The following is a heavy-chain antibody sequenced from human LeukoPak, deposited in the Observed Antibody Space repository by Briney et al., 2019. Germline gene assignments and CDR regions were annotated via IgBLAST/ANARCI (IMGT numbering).Heavy chain of an antibody. J-gene: IGHJ2*01. CDR1: GGSISSYY. Sequence: NPSETLSLTCTVSGGSISSYYWSWIRQPPGKGLEWIGYIYYSGITYYNPSLKSRVTISLDTSKNQFSLKLSSVTAADTAVYYCATLTVIPRNWYFDLWGRGTLATVSS. D-gene: IGHD4-17*01. V-gene: IGHV4-59*08. CDR3: ATLTVIPRNWYFDL. CDR2: IYYSGIT.